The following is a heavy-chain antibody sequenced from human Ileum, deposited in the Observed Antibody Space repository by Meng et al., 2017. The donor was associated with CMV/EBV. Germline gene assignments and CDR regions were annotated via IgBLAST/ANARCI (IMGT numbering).Heavy chain of an antibody. Sequence: SVKVSCKASGGTFSSYAISWLRQAPGQGLEWMGGIIPIFGTANYAQKFQGRVTITTDESTSTAYMELSSLRSEDTAVYYCARGRVGAVNIVVVPAASPWGMDVWGQGTTVTVSS. V-gene: IGHV1-69*05. CDR3: ARGRVGAVNIVVVPAASPWGMDV. D-gene: IGHD2-2*01. CDR1: GGTFSSYA. J-gene: IGHJ6*02. CDR2: IIPIFGTA.